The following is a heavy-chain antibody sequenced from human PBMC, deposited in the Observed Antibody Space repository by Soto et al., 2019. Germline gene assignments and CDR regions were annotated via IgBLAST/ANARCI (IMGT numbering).Heavy chain of an antibody. CDR3: ATIYGDYVSGFDY. J-gene: IGHJ4*02. D-gene: IGHD4-17*01. CDR2: ISGSGGST. Sequence: GGSLRLSCAASGFTFSSYAMSWVRQAPGKGLEWVSAISGSGGSTYYADSVKGRFTISRDNSKNTLYLQMNSLRAEDTAVYYCATIYGDYVSGFDYWGQGTLVTVSS. CDR1: GFTFSSYA. V-gene: IGHV3-23*01.